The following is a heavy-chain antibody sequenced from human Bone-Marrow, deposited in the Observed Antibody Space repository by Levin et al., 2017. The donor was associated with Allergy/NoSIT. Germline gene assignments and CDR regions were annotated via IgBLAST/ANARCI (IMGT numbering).Heavy chain of an antibody. Sequence: PGGSLRLSCVASGFPFSAYEMNWVRQAPGKGLELISYITSSGGITYYADSVRGRFTISRDNTKNSLYLQMNSLRTEDTAVYYCATLFGTSHDFWGQGTLVTVSS. J-gene: IGHJ4*02. V-gene: IGHV3-48*03. D-gene: IGHD3/OR15-3a*01. CDR2: ITSSGGIT. CDR3: ATLFGTSHDF. CDR1: GFPFSAYE.